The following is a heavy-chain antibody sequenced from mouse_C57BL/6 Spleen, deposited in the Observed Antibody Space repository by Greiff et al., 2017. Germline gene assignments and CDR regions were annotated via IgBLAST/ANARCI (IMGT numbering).Heavy chain of an antibody. Sequence: QVQLQQSGPELVKPGASVKISCKASGYAFSSSWMNWVKQRPGKGLEWIGRIYPGDGDTNYNGKFKGKATLTADKSSSTAYMQLSSLTSEDSAVYCCANYGSSPVDYWGQGTTLTVSS. V-gene: IGHV1-82*01. CDR3: ANYGSSPVDY. CDR1: GYAFSSSW. J-gene: IGHJ2*01. CDR2: IYPGDGDT. D-gene: IGHD1-1*01.